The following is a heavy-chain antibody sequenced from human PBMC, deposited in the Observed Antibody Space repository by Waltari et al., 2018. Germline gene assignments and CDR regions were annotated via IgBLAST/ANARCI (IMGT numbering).Heavy chain of an antibody. D-gene: IGHD3-16*01. CDR3: AGARLSPSRLDH. J-gene: IGHJ4*02. CDR1: GGTFSSYA. Sequence: QVQLVQSGAEVKKPGSSVKVSCKASGGTFSSYAISWVRQAPGQGLEWMGGIIPIFGTANYGTKFQGRVTITPDGSPSPGFMELGHLRSEETAVYYCAGARLSPSRLDHWGQGTLVTVSS. CDR2: IIPIFGTA. V-gene: IGHV1-69*05.